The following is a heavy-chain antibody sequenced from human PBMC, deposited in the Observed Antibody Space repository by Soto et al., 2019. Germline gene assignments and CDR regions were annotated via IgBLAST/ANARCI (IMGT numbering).Heavy chain of an antibody. V-gene: IGHV1-18*01. CDR2: IRAYNGNT. CDR3: ARVTAIFGVGGPFHY. Sequence: ASVKVSCKASGYTFTSYGISWVRQAPGQGLEWMGWIRAYNGNTDYAQKLQGRVTMTADTPTRTAYFELRTLRSDDTAVYYCARVTAIFGVGGPFHYWGQGTLVTVSS. D-gene: IGHD3-3*01. J-gene: IGHJ4*02. CDR1: GYTFTSYG.